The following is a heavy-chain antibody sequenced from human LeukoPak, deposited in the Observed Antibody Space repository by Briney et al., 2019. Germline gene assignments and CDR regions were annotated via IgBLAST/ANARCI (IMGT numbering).Heavy chain of an antibody. J-gene: IGHJ4*02. Sequence: PSETLSLTCTVSGGSISSSSYYWGWIRQPPGKGLKWIGSIYYSGSTYYNPSLKSRVTISVDTSKNQFSLKLSSVTAADTAVYYCARRGLSPPIDYWGQGTLVTVSS. V-gene: IGHV4-39*01. D-gene: IGHD3-16*01. CDR1: GGSISSSSYY. CDR3: ARRGLSPPIDY. CDR2: IYYSGST.